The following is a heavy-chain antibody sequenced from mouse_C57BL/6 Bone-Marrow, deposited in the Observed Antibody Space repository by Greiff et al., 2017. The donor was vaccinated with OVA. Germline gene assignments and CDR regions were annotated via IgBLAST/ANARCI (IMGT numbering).Heavy chain of an antibody. Sequence: EVKLMESGGGLVKPGGSLKLSCAASGFTFSSYAMSWVRQTPEKRLEWVATISDGGSYTYYPDNVKGRFTISRDNAKNNLYLQMSHLKSEDTAMYYCARDYYGHFDYWGQGTTLTVSS. CDR2: ISDGGSYT. J-gene: IGHJ2*01. V-gene: IGHV5-4*01. D-gene: IGHD1-2*01. CDR1: GFTFSSYA. CDR3: ARDYYGHFDY.